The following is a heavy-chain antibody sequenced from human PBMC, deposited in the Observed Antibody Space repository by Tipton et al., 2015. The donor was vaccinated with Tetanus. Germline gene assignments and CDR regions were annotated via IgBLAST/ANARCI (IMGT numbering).Heavy chain of an antibody. CDR1: GFSVSNNY. Sequence: SLRLSCAASGFSVSNNYMSWVRQAPGKGLEWVSSISGSGGTTQYADSVRGQFTVARDNSKKTLYLQLENLRAEDTAVYFCARRWDYYYFDLWGRGTLVTVSS. CDR2: ISGSGGTT. V-gene: IGHV3-53*01. J-gene: IGHJ2*01. CDR3: ARRWDYYYFDL. D-gene: IGHD1-26*01.